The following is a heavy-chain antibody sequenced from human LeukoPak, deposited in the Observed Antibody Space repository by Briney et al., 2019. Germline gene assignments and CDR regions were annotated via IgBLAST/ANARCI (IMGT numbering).Heavy chain of an antibody. V-gene: IGHV3-30*03. CDR1: GFTFSGYW. CDR3: ARDWVVVVPAAEYYYYYGMDV. J-gene: IGHJ6*04. Sequence: PGGSLRLSCAASGFTFSGYWMTWVRQAPGKGLQWVAVISYDGSNKYYADSVKGRFTISRDNSKNTLYLQMNSLRAEDTAVYYCARDWVVVVPAAEYYYYYGMDVWGKGTTVTVSS. D-gene: IGHD2-2*01. CDR2: ISYDGSNK.